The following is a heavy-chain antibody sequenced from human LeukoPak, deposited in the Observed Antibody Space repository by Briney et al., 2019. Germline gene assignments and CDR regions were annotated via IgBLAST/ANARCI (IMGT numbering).Heavy chain of an antibody. J-gene: IGHJ6*03. CDR2: ISSYNANT. Sequence: ASVKVSCKISGYSFPTYGITWVRQAPGQGLEWMGWISSYNANTNYAQNFQGRVSMTTDTSTNTAYLELRGLRSNDTAVYFCASPAKGAYFYYYMDVWGKGTTVTVSS. V-gene: IGHV1-18*01. CDR1: GYSFPTYG. D-gene: IGHD2-2*01. CDR3: ASPAKGAYFYYYMDV.